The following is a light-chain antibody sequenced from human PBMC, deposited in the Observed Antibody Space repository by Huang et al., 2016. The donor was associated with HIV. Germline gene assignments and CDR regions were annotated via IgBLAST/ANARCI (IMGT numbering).Light chain of an antibody. Sequence: DIQMTQSPSTLSPSVGDGVTITCRASQSISSWLAWYQQKPGKAPKLLIYKASSLESGVPSRFSGSGSGTEFTLTISSLQPDYFATYYCQQYNSYSWTFGQGTKVEIK. J-gene: IGKJ1*01. CDR2: KAS. V-gene: IGKV1-5*03. CDR1: QSISSW. CDR3: QQYNSYSWT.